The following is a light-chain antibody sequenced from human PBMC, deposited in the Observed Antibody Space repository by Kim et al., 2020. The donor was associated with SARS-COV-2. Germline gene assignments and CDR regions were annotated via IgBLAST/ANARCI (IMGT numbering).Light chain of an antibody. CDR2: AAS. Sequence: SVSPGERATLSCRASQSVSSNLAWYQQKPGQAPRLLIYAASTRATGIPAGFSGSGSGTEFTLTISSLQSEDFAVYYCQQYNNWPYTFGEGTKLEI. J-gene: IGKJ4*01. V-gene: IGKV3D-15*01. CDR1: QSVSSN. CDR3: QQYNNWPYT.